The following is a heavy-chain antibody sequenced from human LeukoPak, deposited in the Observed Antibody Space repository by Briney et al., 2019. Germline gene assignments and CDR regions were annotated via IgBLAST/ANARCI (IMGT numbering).Heavy chain of an antibody. CDR1: GFTVSSNY. CDR2: IYSGGST. J-gene: IGHJ4*02. D-gene: IGHD2-2*01. V-gene: IGHV3-66*02. Sequence: GGSLRLSCAASGFTVSSNYMGWVRQAPGKGLEWVSVIYSGGSTYYADSVKGRFTISRDNSKNTLYLQMNSLRAEDTAVYYCARGGGQLLSAYFDYWGQGTLVTVSS. CDR3: ARGGGQLLSAYFDY.